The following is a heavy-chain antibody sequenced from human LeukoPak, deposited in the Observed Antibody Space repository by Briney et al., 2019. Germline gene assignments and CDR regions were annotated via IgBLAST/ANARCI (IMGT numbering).Heavy chain of an antibody. Sequence: GGSLRLSCAAAGFTFSSYWMSWVRQAPGKGLEWVANIKQDGSEKYYVDSVKGRFTISRDNAKNSLYLQMNSMRAEEPAGYYCRGVSGRSTSCYLPVVFVIWGQGQWSPCLQ. CDR2: IKQDGSEK. J-gene: IGHJ3*02. CDR3: RGVSGRSTSCYLPVVFVI. CDR1: GFTFSSYW. V-gene: IGHV3-7*01. D-gene: IGHD2-2*01.